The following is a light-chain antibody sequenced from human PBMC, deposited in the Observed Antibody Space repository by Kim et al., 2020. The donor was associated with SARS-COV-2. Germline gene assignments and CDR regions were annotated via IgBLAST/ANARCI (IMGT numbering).Light chain of an antibody. J-gene: IGKJ1*01. CDR1: QDIANS. CDR2: AAS. CDR3: KKYNSAPWT. Sequence: ASVGDRLTITCRASQDIANSLAWYQQKPGKVPKLLIYAASTLQSGVPSRFSGSGSGTQFTLTIGSLQTEDVATYYCKKYNSAPWTFGPGTKVDIK. V-gene: IGKV1-27*01.